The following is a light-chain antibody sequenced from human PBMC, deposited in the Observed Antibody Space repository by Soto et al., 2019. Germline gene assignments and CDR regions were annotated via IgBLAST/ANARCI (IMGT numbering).Light chain of an antibody. J-gene: IGKJ3*01. CDR3: QQYSFWRIT. V-gene: IGKV2-30*01. CDR1: QSLVYSDGKTY. CDR2: KVS. Sequence: DVMMTQSPLSLPVTLGQPASISCRSSQSLVYSDGKTYLNWFQQRPGQSPRRLMYKVSNRDSGVPDRFSGSASGTDFTLKISRVEAEDVGVYYCQQYSFWRITFGPGTKVDIK.